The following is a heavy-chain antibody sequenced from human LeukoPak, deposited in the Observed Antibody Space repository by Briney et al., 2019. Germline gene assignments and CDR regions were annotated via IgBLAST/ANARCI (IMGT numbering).Heavy chain of an antibody. CDR1: GYTFTSYG. V-gene: IGHV1-18*01. J-gene: IGHJ4*02. CDR3: ARAPYYDILTGYYYFDY. D-gene: IGHD3-9*01. CDR2: ISTYNGNT. Sequence: ASVKVSCKASGYTFTSYGISWVRQAPGQGLEWMGWISTYNGNTNYAQKLQGRVTMTTDTSTSTAYMELRSLRSDDTAVYYCARAPYYDILTGYYYFDYWGQGTLVAVSS.